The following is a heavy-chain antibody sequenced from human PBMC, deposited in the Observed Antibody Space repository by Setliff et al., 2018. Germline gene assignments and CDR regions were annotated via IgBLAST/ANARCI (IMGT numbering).Heavy chain of an antibody. Sequence: SETLSLTCTVSSGSINSYYWSWVRQSPGKGLEWIGFVHFGGDTNYNPSLKSRVTMSADTSNNQFSLNLRSVTAADTAVYYCARGRGATVGYYYYYYMDVWGKGTTVTVSS. CDR3: ARGRGATVGYYYYYYMDV. D-gene: IGHD4-17*01. J-gene: IGHJ6*03. CDR1: SGSINSYY. CDR2: VHFGGDT. V-gene: IGHV4-59*01.